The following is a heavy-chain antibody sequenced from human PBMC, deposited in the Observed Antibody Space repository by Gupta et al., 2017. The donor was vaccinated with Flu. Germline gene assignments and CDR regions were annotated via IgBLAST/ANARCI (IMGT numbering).Heavy chain of an antibody. Sequence: VELEESGGGVVQPERSLRLSCAASGFSSRDYGMNWVRQTPGKGLEWLAVISFDGSSLFYADSVRGRFTISRDNSKDTVYLQLNTARVEDTALYYCARSAMVAGNNWFFDLWGRGTLVTVSS. D-gene: IGHD5-18*01. V-gene: IGHV3-33*08. CDR3: ARSAMVAGNNWFFDL. CDR2: ISFDGSSL. J-gene: IGHJ2*01. CDR1: GFSSRDYG.